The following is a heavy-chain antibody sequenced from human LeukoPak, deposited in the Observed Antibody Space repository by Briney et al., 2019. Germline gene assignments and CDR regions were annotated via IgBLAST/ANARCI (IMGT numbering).Heavy chain of an antibody. CDR3: ARGQYYDILTGYYY. Sequence: PSETLSLTCAVYGGSFSGYYWSWIRQPPGKGLEWIGEINHSGSTNCNPSLKSRVTISVDTSKNQFSLKLSSVTAADTAVYYCARGQYYDILTGYYYWGQGTLVTVSS. V-gene: IGHV4-34*01. CDR2: INHSGST. D-gene: IGHD3-9*01. CDR1: GGSFSGYY. J-gene: IGHJ4*02.